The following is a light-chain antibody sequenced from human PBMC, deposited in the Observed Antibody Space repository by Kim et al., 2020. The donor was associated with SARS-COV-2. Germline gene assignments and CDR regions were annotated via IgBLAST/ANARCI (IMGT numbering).Light chain of an antibody. CDR2: AAS. CDR3: LYYNNDHPT. CDR1: HDITNY. Sequence: DIQVTQSPSSLSASVGDRVTITCRSSHDITNYLVWIQQKPGEAPRSLIYAASTLRGGVSSRFSGSGSGTEFTLTISYLQPEDFATYYCLYYNNDHPTFGQGTKVDIK. J-gene: IGKJ2*01. V-gene: IGKV1-16*01.